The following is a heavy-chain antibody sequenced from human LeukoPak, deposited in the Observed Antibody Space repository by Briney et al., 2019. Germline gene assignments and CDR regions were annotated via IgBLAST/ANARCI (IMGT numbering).Heavy chain of an antibody. Sequence: RGSLSLSCAASGFSFSIEAISWRGRPAGRGREWGSTFNANSSTTSYTASGAERFIPSTSHSKQTIYLQVNTVLAEDTATHYCASPIMGGIAVAADWFHPWGQGTLVVVSS. D-gene: IGHD6-19*01. CDR1: GFSFSIEA. CDR2: FNANSSTT. CDR3: ASPIMGGIAVAADWFHP. V-gene: IGHV3-23*01. J-gene: IGHJ5*01.